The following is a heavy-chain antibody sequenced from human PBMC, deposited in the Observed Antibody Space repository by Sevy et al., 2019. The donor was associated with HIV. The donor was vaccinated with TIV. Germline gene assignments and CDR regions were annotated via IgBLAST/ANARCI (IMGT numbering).Heavy chain of an antibody. Sequence: GGSLRLSCAASGFTFSSYGMHWVRQAPGKGLEWVAIIWYDGSNKKYADSVKGRFSISRDNSKNTLYLQMSSLRAEDTAVYYCAREGIAVAGIGYYFDYWGQGTLVTVSS. CDR1: GFTFSSYG. CDR3: AREGIAVAGIGYYFDY. D-gene: IGHD6-19*01. J-gene: IGHJ4*02. CDR2: IWYDGSNK. V-gene: IGHV3-33*01.